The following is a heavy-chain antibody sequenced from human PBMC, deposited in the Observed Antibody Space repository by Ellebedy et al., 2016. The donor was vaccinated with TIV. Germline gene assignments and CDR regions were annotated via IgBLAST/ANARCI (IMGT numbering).Heavy chain of an antibody. J-gene: IGHJ4*02. CDR3: ARGNWGEVGDY. Sequence: AASVKVSCKASGVTVSNYAINWVRQAPGQGLEWMGWTSAYNGNTENAQKFQGRVTMTTDTSTSTAYMELRSLMSDDTAVYFCARGNWGEVGDYWGQGTLVTVSS. D-gene: IGHD7-27*01. V-gene: IGHV1-18*01. CDR1: GVTVSNYA. CDR2: TSAYNGNT.